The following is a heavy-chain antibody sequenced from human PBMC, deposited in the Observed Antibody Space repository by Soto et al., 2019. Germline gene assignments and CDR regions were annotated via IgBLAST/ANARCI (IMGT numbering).Heavy chain of an antibody. CDR3: AHPRGYGVFDAVDI. CDR2: ISSSGDSA. CDR1: GFIFSTYA. V-gene: IGHV3-23*01. Sequence: GGSLRLSCAASGFIFSTYAMNWVRQAPGEGLEWVSAISSSGDSAYYAESMRGRFTISRDNSINTLYLQMRSLRPEDTAVYYCAHPRGYGVFDAVDIWGQGTMVTVSS. J-gene: IGHJ3*02. D-gene: IGHD4-17*01.